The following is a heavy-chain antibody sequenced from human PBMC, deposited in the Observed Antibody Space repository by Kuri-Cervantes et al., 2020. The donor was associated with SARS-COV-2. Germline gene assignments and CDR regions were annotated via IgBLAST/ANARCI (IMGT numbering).Heavy chain of an antibody. CDR3: ARDRRIAVVNYFGMDV. CDR1: GGSISSYSSITSYY. Sequence: LRLSCTVSGGSISSYSSITSYYWSWIRQPAGKGLEWIGRIYTSGSTNSNPSLKSRVTMSVDTSKNQFSLNLNSVTAADTAVYYCARDRRIAVVNYFGMDVWGQGTTVTVSS. J-gene: IGHJ6*02. CDR2: IYTSGST. D-gene: IGHD6-19*01. V-gene: IGHV4-61*02.